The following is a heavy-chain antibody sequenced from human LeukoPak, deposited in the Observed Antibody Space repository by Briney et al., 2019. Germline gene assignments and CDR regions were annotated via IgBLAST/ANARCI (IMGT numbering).Heavy chain of an antibody. CDR1: GFSVSSNY. J-gene: IGHJ4*02. V-gene: IGHV3-53*01. Sequence: PGGSLRLSCAASGFSVSSNYMSWVRQAPEKGLEWVSVIYSGGTRSYADSVKGRFTISRDNTKNTLHLQMNSLRDEDTAVYYCAGGVGPVTVAFEFWGQGTLVTVSS. D-gene: IGHD3-16*01. CDR2: IYSGGTR. CDR3: AGGVGPVTVAFEF.